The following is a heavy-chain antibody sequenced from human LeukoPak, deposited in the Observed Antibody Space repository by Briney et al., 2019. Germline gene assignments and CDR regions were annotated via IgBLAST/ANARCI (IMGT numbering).Heavy chain of an antibody. Sequence: PGGSLRLSCAASGFAFSSYAMYWVRQAPGKGLEWVTAIRYDGDNTYYADSVKGRFTISRDNSKNTLYLQMSSLRAEDTAVYYCARRAFCSDDCCPCDFDVWGQGTMVTVSS. V-gene: IGHV3-33*01. D-gene: IGHD2-21*01. CDR2: IRYDGDNT. CDR3: ARRAFCSDDCCPCDFDV. J-gene: IGHJ3*01. CDR1: GFAFSSYA.